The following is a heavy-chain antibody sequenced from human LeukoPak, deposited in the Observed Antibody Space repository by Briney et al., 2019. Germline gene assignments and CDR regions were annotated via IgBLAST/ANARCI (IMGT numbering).Heavy chain of an antibody. J-gene: IGHJ4*02. Sequence: PGGSLRLSCAASGFTFSSYWMSWVRQAPGKGLEWVANIKQDGSEKYYVDSVKGRFTISRDNAKNSLYLQMNSLRAEDTAVYYCARDTSIYYDYVWGSYRLPLLDYWGQGTLVTVSS. CDR2: IKQDGSEK. CDR3: ARDTSIYYDYVWGSYRLPLLDY. V-gene: IGHV3-7*01. CDR1: GFTFSSYW. D-gene: IGHD3-16*02.